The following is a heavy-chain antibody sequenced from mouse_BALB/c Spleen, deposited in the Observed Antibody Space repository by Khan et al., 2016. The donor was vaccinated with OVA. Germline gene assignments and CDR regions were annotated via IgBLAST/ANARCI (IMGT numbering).Heavy chain of an antibody. J-gene: IGHJ2*01. D-gene: IGHD1-1*01. CDR2: ISSSGNT. CDR1: GYSITTDYA. Sequence: EVKLLESGPGLVKPSQSLSLTCTVTGYSITTDYAWNWIRQFPGNKLEWMGYISSSGNTKYNPSLKSRISITRDTPKNQFFLQLKSVTTEDTARYYCARVYGGDFDYWGQGTTLTVSS. CDR3: ARVYGGDFDY. V-gene: IGHV3-2*02.